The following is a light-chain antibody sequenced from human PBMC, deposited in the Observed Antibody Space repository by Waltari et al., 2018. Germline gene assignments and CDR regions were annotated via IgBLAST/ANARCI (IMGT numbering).Light chain of an antibody. J-gene: IGKJ1*01. CDR1: RNIAIW. CDR2: TAS. Sequence: IQLTQSPSSLSASVGDRVPIPCRASRNIAIWLAWYQQKPGKAPKLLISTASSLQSGVPLRFSGSGSGTDFTLTISNLQPEEFATYYCQHSDGFPWAFGQGTRVELK. CDR3: QHSDGFPWA. V-gene: IGKV1-12*01.